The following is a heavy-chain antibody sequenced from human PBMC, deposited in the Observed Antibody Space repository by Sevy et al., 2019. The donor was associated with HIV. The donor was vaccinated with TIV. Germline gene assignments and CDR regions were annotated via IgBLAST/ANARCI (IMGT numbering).Heavy chain of an antibody. CDR1: GGSISSYY. CDR3: AGEEGSSGYHNWFDP. V-gene: IGHV4-4*07. D-gene: IGHD3-22*01. J-gene: IGHJ5*02. CDR2: IYTSGST. Sequence: SETLSLTCTVSGGSISSYYWSWIRQPAGKGLEWIGRIYTSGSTNYNPSLKSRVTMSVDTSKNQFSLKLSSVTAADTAVYYCAGEEGSSGYHNWFDPWGQGTLVTVSS.